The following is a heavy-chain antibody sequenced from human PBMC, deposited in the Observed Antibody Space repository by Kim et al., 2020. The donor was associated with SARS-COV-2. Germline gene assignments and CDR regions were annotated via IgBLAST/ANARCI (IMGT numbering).Heavy chain of an antibody. Sequence: GGSLRLSCXXSGXTFSSYSMNWVRQAPGKGLEWVSYISSSSSTIYYADSVKGRFTISRDNAKNSLYLQMNSLRAEDTAVYYCARGVGDFDYWGQGTLVTV. V-gene: IGHV3-48*04. CDR2: ISSSSSTI. J-gene: IGHJ4*02. CDR3: ARGVGDFDY. D-gene: IGHD3-16*01. CDR1: GXTFSSYS.